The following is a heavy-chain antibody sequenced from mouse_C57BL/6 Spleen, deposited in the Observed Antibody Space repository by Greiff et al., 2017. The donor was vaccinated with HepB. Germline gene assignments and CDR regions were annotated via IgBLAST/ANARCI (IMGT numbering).Heavy chain of an antibody. J-gene: IGHJ4*01. V-gene: IGHV1-82*01. CDR3: ANYGILYYYAMDY. CDR1: GYAFSSSW. CDR2: IYPGDGDT. Sequence: QVQLQQSGPELVKPGASVKISCKASGYAFSSSWMNWVKQRPGKGLEWIGRIYPGDGDTNYNGKFKGKATLTADKSSSTAYMQLSSLTSEDSAVYFCANYGILYYYAMDYWGQGTSVTVSS. D-gene: IGHD2-1*01.